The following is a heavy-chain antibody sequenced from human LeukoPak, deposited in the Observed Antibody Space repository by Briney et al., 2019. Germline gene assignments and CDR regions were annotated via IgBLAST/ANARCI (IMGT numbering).Heavy chain of an antibody. J-gene: IGHJ4*02. CDR2: VNPDDSDT. Sequence: GESLKISCKGSGYSYTSHWIGWVRQMPGKGLEWMGIVNPDDSDTIYSPSFQGQVTISADESITTAYLQWSSLKASDTAMYYCARLRWPRGGRSSFDYWGQGALVTVSS. V-gene: IGHV5-51*01. CDR3: ARLRWPRGGRSSFDY. CDR1: GYSYTSHW. D-gene: IGHD3-10*01.